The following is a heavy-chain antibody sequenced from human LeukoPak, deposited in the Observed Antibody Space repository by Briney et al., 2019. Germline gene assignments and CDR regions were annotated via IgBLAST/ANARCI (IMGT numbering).Heavy chain of an antibody. V-gene: IGHV3-30-3*01. J-gene: IGHJ6*02. CDR1: GFTFSSYA. D-gene: IGHD3-9*01. CDR3: AKDWRYYDILTGYYHYYYYYGMDV. Sequence: PGRSLRLSCAASGFTFSSYAMHWVRQAPGKGLEWVAVISYDGSNKYYADSVKGRFTISRDNSKNTLYLQMNSLRAEDTAVYYCAKDWRYYDILTGYYHYYYYYGMDVWGQGTTVTVSS. CDR2: ISYDGSNK.